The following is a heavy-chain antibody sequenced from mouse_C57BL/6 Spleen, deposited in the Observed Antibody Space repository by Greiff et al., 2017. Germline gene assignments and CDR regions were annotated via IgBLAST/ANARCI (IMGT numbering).Heavy chain of an antibody. J-gene: IGHJ1*03. V-gene: IGHV1-31*01. CDR2: IYPYNGVS. D-gene: IGHD1-1*01. Sequence: EVQLQESGPELVKPGASVKISCKASGYSFTGYYMHWVKQSHGNILDWIGYIYPYNGVSSYNQKFKGKATLTVDKSSSTAYMELRSLTSEDSAVYYCARCGGYYGSRYFDVWGTGTTVTVSS. CDR1: GYSFTGYY. CDR3: ARCGGYYGSRYFDV.